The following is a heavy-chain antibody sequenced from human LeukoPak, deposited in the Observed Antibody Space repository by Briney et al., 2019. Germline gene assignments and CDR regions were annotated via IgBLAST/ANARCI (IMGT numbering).Heavy chain of an antibody. CDR1: GFKFAEYA. J-gene: IGHJ1*01. CDR2: INWNSGSI. CDR3: VKDIHEFASSGSSYFND. V-gene: IGHV3-9*01. Sequence: GRSLRLSCVASGFKFAEYAMHWIRQVPGKGLEWVSRINWNSGSIGYLDSVEGRFIISRDNAKGALYLQMNSLRPEDTAFYYCVKDIHEFASSGSSYFNDWGRGTLVTVSS. D-gene: IGHD2-21*01.